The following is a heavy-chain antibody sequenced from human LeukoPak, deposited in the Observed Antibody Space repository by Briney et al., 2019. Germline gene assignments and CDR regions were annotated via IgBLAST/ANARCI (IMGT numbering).Heavy chain of an antibody. CDR1: RFNFSSHA. Sequence: GGSLRLSCAASRFNFSSHAMSSVRQAPGKGLELVSPIRCSHGSTSYADSVKGRFTISRDNSKNTLYLQMHSLRAEDTAVFYCARDSGDGYTPPDYYHYMDVWGKGTTVTVSS. D-gene: IGHD5-24*01. J-gene: IGHJ6*03. V-gene: IGHV3-23*01. CDR3: ARDSGDGYTPPDYYHYMDV. CDR2: IRCSHGST.